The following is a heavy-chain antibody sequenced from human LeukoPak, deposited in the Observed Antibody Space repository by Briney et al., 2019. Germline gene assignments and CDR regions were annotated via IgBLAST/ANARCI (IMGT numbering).Heavy chain of an antibody. Sequence: SVKVSCKASGYTFTSNYIHWVRQAPGQGLEWMGGIIPIFGTANYAQKFQGRVTITADESTSTAYMELSSLRSEDTAVYYCASTHRDHMDDGFDYWGQGTLVTVSS. D-gene: IGHD2-21*01. CDR1: GYTFTSNY. J-gene: IGHJ4*02. V-gene: IGHV1-69*13. CDR3: ASTHRDHMDDGFDY. CDR2: IIPIFGTA.